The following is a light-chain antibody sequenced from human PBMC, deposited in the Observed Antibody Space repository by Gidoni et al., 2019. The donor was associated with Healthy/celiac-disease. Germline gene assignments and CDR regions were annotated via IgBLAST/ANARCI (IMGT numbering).Light chain of an antibody. CDR1: SSYVGSYNL. CDR3: CSYAGSSTYV. V-gene: IGLV2-23*01. Sequence: QSALTQPAPVSGSPRQSITISCTGTSSYVGSYNLVSWYQQHPGKAPKLMIYEGSKRPSGVSNRFSGSKSGNTASLTISGLQAEDEADYYCCSYAGSSTYVFGTGTKVTVL. CDR2: EGS. J-gene: IGLJ1*01.